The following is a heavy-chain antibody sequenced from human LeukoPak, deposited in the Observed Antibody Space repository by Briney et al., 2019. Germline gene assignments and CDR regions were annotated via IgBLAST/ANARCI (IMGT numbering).Heavy chain of an antibody. J-gene: IGHJ4*02. CDR1: GYTFTGYY. CDR2: INPNSGGT. D-gene: IGHD4-17*01. V-gene: IGHV1-2*02. CDR3: ARSDSDDYGEYFDY. Sequence: ASVKVSCKASGYTFTGYYMHWVRQAPGQGLEWMGWINPNSGGTNYAQKFQGRVTMTRDTSISTAYMELSRLRSDDTAVYYCARSDSDDYGEYFDYWGQATLVTVSS.